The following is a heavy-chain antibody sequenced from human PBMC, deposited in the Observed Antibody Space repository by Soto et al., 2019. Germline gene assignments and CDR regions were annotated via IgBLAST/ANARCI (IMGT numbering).Heavy chain of an antibody. CDR2: IYYSGST. CDR3: ARLGRDCSSTSCYRFYYYYYYMDV. Sequence: SETLSLTCTVSGGSISSSSYYWGWIRQPPGKGLEWIGSIYYSGSTYYNPSLKSRVTLSVDTSKNQFSLKRSSVTAADTAVYYCARLGRDCSSTSCYRFYYYYYYMDVWGKGTTVTVSS. D-gene: IGHD2-2*01. V-gene: IGHV4-39*01. J-gene: IGHJ6*03. CDR1: GGSISSSSYY.